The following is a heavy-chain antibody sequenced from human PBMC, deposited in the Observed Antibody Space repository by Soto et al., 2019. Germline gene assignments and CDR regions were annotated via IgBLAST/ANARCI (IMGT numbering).Heavy chain of an antibody. CDR3: ARAPLATGGLWFGEFGGSGYYYGMDV. Sequence: EVQLVESGGGLVQPGGSLRLSCAASGFTFSSYWMSWVRQAPGKGLEWVANIKQDGSEKYYVDSVKGRFTISRDNAKNSLYLQMNSLRAEDTAVYYCARAPLATGGLWFGEFGGSGYYYGMDVWGQGTTVTVSS. D-gene: IGHD3-10*01. J-gene: IGHJ6*02. V-gene: IGHV3-7*05. CDR1: GFTFSSYW. CDR2: IKQDGSEK.